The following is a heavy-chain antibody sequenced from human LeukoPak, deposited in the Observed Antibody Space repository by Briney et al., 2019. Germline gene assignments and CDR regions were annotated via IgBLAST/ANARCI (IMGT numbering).Heavy chain of an antibody. CDR1: GFTFSGYS. CDR2: VSTTGYYI. CDR3: ARGGDCGTTSCYYFDF. D-gene: IGHD2-2*01. J-gene: IGHJ4*02. Sequence: KPGGSLRLSCAASGFTFSGYSMNWVRQPPGKGLEWVSSVSTTGYYIYYADSVKGRFSISRDNAKNSLYLQMNSLRAEDTAVYYCARGGDCGTTSCYYFDFWGQGTRVTVSS. V-gene: IGHV3-21*01.